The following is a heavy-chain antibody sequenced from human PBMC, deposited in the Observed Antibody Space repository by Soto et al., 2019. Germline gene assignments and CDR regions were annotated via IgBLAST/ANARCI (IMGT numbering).Heavy chain of an antibody. D-gene: IGHD3-3*01. Sequence: GGSLRLSCAASGFTFSSYDMHWVRQATGKGLEWVSAIGTAGDTYYPGSVKGRFTISRENAKNSLYLQMNSLRAEDTAVYYCASGYYDFWSGETPTFYGMDVWGQGTTVTVSS. CDR2: IGTAGDT. CDR1: GFTFSSYD. V-gene: IGHV3-13*01. CDR3: ASGYYDFWSGETPTFYGMDV. J-gene: IGHJ6*02.